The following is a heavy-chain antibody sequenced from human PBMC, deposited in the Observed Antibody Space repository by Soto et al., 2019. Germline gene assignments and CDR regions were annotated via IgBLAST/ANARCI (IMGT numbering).Heavy chain of an antibody. D-gene: IGHD3-22*01. CDR3: ARTSTYYYDSSGYLNNWFDP. Sequence: ASVKVSCKASGYTFTSYGIGWVRRAPGQGLEWMGWISAYNGNTNYAQKLQGRVTMTTDTSTSTAYMELRSLRSDDTAVYYCARTSTYYYDSSGYLNNWFDPWGQGTLVTVSS. CDR1: GYTFTSYG. CDR2: ISAYNGNT. V-gene: IGHV1-18*01. J-gene: IGHJ5*02.